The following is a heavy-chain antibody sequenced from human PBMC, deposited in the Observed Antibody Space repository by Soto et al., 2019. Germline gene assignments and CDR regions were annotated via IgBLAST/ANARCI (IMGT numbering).Heavy chain of an antibody. CDR1: GYSFTSYW. V-gene: IGHV5-10-1*01. J-gene: IGHJ5*02. CDR2: IDPSDSYT. CDR3: ARLGCSSTSCYATGNWFDP. D-gene: IGHD2-2*01. Sequence: GESLKISCKGSGYSFTSYWISWVRQMPGKGLEWMGRIDPSDSYTNYSPSFQGHVTISADKSISTAYLQWSSLKASDTAMYYCARLGCSSTSCYATGNWFDPWGQGTLVTVSS.